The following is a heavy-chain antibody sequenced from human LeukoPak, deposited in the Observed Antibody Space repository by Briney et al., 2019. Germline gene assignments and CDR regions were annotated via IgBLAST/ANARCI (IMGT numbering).Heavy chain of an antibody. CDR2: IYYIGST. V-gene: IGHV4-59*01. CDR3: ASKSSDHGELRFDY. D-gene: IGHD4-17*01. Sequence: SETLSLTCTISGGSTNTYYWSWIRQPPGKGLEWIGYIYYIGSTNYSPSLKSRATISVDTSKNQCSLKLSAVTAADTAVYYCASKSSDHGELRFDYWGQGALVTVSS. J-gene: IGHJ4*02. CDR1: GGSTNTYY.